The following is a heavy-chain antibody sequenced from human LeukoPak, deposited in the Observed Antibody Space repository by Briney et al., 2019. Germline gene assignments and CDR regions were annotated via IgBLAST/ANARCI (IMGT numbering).Heavy chain of an antibody. CDR1: GFTFSSYG. J-gene: IGHJ6*03. V-gene: IGHV3-21*01. CDR3: AKEGGVYSTPYYMDV. Sequence: GGSLRLSCAASGFTFSSYGMNWVRQAPGKGLEWVSSIGTSGSYIYYTDSVKGRFTISRDNAKNSLYLQMNSLRAEDTAVYYCAKEGGVYSTPYYMDVCGKGTTVTVSS. CDR2: IGTSGSYI. D-gene: IGHD1-26*01.